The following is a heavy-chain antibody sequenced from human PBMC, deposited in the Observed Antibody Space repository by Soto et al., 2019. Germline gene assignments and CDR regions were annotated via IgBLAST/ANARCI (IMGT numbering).Heavy chain of an antibody. D-gene: IGHD3-10*01. CDR2: ISSSSSTI. V-gene: IGHV3-48*02. Sequence: GGSLRLSCAASGFPFSSYSMNWVRQAPGTGLEWVSYISSSSSTIYYADSVKGRFTISRENAKNSLYLQMNSLRDEDTAVYYCARDSMVRGVIIIYDMDVWGQGTTVTVSS. J-gene: IGHJ6*02. CDR3: ARDSMVRGVIIIYDMDV. CDR1: GFPFSSYS.